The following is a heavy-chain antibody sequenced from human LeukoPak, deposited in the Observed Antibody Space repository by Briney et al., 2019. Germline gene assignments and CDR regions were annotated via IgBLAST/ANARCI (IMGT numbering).Heavy chain of an antibody. CDR1: GGTLSSYA. CDR2: IIPIFGTA. D-gene: IGHD3-22*01. CDR3: ARSPPYYYDREYYFDY. J-gene: IGHJ4*02. Sequence: GTSVKVSCKASGGTLSSYAISWVRQAPGQGLEWMGGIIPIFGTANYAQKFQGRVTITADESTSTAYMELSSLRSEDTAVYYCARSPPYYYDREYYFDYWGQGTLVTVSS. V-gene: IGHV1-69*13.